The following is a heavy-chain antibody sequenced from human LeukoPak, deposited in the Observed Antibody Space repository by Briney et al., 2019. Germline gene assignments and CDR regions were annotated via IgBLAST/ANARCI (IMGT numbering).Heavy chain of an antibody. J-gene: IGHJ6*02. Sequence: GASVKVSCKASGGTFSSYAISWVRQAPGQGLEWMGGIIPIFGTANYAQKFQGRVTITADESTSTAYMELSSLRSEDTAVYYCARDLTMVRGVIIVDYYYGMDVWGQGTTVTVSS. CDR1: GGTFSSYA. CDR3: ARDLTMVRGVIIVDYYYGMDV. V-gene: IGHV1-69*13. CDR2: IIPIFGTA. D-gene: IGHD3-10*01.